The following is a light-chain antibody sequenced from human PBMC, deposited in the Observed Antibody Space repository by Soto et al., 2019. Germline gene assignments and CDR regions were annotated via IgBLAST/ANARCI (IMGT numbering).Light chain of an antibody. CDR2: DVS. V-gene: IGLV2-14*01. CDR3: SSYTTTSTYV. J-gene: IGLJ1*01. CDR1: SSDVGGYNY. Sequence: QPASVSGSPGQSITISCTGTSSDVGGYNYVSWYQQHPGKAPKLIIYDVSNRPSGVSNRFSGSKSANTASLTISGLQAEDEADYYCSSYTTTSTYVFGTGTKVTVL.